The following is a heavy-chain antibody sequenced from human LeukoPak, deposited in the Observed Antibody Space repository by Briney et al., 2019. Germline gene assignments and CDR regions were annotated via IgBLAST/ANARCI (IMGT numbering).Heavy chain of an antibody. CDR1: GGTFSSYA. D-gene: IGHD4-17*01. CDR3: ARDPDSAMTTVTTSWFDP. V-gene: IGHV1-69*13. J-gene: IGHJ5*02. Sequence: ASVKVSCKASGGTFSSYAISWVRQAPGQGLEWMGGIIPIFGTANYAQKFQGRVTITADESTSTAYMELSRLRSEDTAVYYCARDPDSAMTTVTTSWFDPWGQGTLVTVSS. CDR2: IIPIFGTA.